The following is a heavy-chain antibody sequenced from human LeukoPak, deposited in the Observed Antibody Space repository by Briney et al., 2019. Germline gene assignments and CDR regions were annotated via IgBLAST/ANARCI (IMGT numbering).Heavy chain of an antibody. CDR2: TSAYNGNT. CDR3: ARGEPLEPQGY. V-gene: IGHV1-18*01. D-gene: IGHD1-1*01. CDR1: GYTFTSYG. Sequence: GALVKVSCKASGYTFTSYGISWVRQDPGQGLEWMGWTSAYNGNTNYAQKLQGRVTMNTDTYTSTAYMELRSLRSDDTAVYYCARGEPLEPQGYLVQGRILTVSS. J-gene: IGHJ4*02.